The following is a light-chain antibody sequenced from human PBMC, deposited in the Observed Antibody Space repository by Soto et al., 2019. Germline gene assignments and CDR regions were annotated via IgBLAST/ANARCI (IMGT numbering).Light chain of an antibody. CDR2: EVS. CDR3: CSYAGSSTLNYV. Sequence: QSALTQPASVSGSPGQSITISCTGTSSDVGSYNLVSWYQQHPGKAPKLMIYEVSKRPSGVSNRFSGSKSGNTASLTISGLQAEDEADYYCCSYAGSSTLNYVFGTWTKLTVL. V-gene: IGLV2-23*02. CDR1: SSDVGSYNL. J-gene: IGLJ1*01.